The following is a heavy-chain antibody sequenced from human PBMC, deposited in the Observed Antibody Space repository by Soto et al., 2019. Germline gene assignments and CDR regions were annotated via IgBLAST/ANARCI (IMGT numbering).Heavy chain of an antibody. CDR2: IYYSGST. CDR1: GGYISSGSYF. V-gene: IGHV4-39*01. J-gene: IGHJ5*02. D-gene: IGHD6-19*01. CDR3: ARHTGYSSGKRWFDP. Sequence: QLQLQESGPGLVKPSETLSLTCTVSGGYISSGSYFWGWIRQPPGTGLEWIGSIYYSGSTSYNPFLRSRVTMSVDTSKNQFSLKLSSVSAADTAVYYCARHTGYSSGKRWFDPWGQGTLVTVSS.